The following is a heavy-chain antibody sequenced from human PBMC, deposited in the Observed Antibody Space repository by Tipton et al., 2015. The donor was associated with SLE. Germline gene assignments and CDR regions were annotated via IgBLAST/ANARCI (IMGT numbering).Heavy chain of an antibody. CDR1: GFTVSSYY. D-gene: IGHD2-2*01. V-gene: IGHV3-66*02. CDR2: IYRDGTT. CDR3: ARGRSTSHTYYIEY. J-gene: IGHJ4*02. Sequence: SLRLSCAASGFTVSSYYMTWVRQAPGKGLEWVSVIYRDGTTNYVDSVKGRFTISRDNSKNTLYLQMNSLRAEDTAVYYCARGRSTSHTYYIEYCGQEILVAVSS.